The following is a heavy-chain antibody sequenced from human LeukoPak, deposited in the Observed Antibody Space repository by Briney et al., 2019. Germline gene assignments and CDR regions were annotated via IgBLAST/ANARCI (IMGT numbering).Heavy chain of an antibody. Sequence: GGSLRLSCAASGFTISSYAMHWVRQAPGRGLEGVAVISYDGSNKSYADSVKGRFTIFRDNSKNTLYLQMNSLRAEDTAVYYCARGPATLGYCSGGSCYPQIDYWGQGTLVTVSS. V-gene: IGHV3-30-3*01. CDR3: ARGPATLGYCSGGSCYPQIDY. D-gene: IGHD2-15*01. J-gene: IGHJ4*02. CDR1: GFTISSYA. CDR2: ISYDGSNK.